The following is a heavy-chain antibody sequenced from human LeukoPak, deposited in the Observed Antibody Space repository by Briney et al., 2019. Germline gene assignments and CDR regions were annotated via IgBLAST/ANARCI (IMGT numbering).Heavy chain of an antibody. V-gene: IGHV4-59*01. CDR2: IYYSGSS. Sequence: SETLSLTCTVFGGPISNYYCTWIRQPPGKGLEWIGYIYYSGSSNYNPSLKSRVTISVDTSKNQFSLKLSSVTAADTAVYYCARGEATLGHFNYYHYGMDVWGQGTTVTVSS. J-gene: IGHJ6*02. CDR3: ARGEATLGHFNYYHYGMDV. CDR1: GGPISNYY. D-gene: IGHD3-3*02.